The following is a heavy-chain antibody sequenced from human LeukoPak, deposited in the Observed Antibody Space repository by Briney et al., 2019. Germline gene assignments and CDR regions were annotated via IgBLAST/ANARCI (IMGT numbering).Heavy chain of an antibody. Sequence: QPGGSLRLSCAASGFTFSSYGMHWVRQAPGKGLEWVAVISYDGSNKYYADSVKGRFTISRDNSKNTLYLQMNSLRAEDTAVYYCAKDPMVITPLGGWFDPWGQGTLVTVSS. V-gene: IGHV3-30*18. CDR1: GFTFSSYG. CDR2: ISYDGSNK. CDR3: AKDPMVITPLGGWFDP. J-gene: IGHJ5*02. D-gene: IGHD3-22*01.